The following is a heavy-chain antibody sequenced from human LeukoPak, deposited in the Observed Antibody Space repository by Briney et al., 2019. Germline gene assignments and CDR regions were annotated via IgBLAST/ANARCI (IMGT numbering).Heavy chain of an antibody. CDR3: AQYSGWYTFYFQH. CDR2: IHWYDDN. CDR1: GFSFSTTGGG. Sequence: SGPTLVNPTQTLTLTCTFSGFSFSTTGGGVGWIRQPPGKALELLAPIHWYDDNPYTPSPKRRLTITKDTSKNQVVLTMSNMDPVDTATYYSAQYSGWYTFYFQHWGQGTLVTVSS. D-gene: IGHD6-19*01. J-gene: IGHJ1*01. V-gene: IGHV2-5*01.